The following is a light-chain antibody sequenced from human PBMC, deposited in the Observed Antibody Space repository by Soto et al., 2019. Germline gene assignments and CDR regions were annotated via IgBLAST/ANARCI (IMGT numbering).Light chain of an antibody. J-gene: IGKJ1*01. Sequence: DIQMTQSPSSLSASVGDRVTITCQASQDINNYLNWYQQKPGKAPKLLIYDASSLEAGVPSRFSGSGSGTDFTFTISSLQPEDIATYYCQQYDNLPWTFGQGTKVEIK. CDR2: DAS. V-gene: IGKV1-33*01. CDR1: QDINNY. CDR3: QQYDNLPWT.